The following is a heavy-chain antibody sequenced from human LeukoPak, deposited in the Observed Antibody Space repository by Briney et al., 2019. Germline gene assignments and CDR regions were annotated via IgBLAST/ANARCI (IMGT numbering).Heavy chain of an antibody. Sequence: SETLSLTCTVSGGFINNYWSWIRQPAGKGLEWIGRVYTSGITYYNPSLKSRITMSVDTSKNQFSLKLTSVTAADTAVYYCARHNGFDRGYYYYMDVWGKGTTVTVSS. V-gene: IGHV4-4*07. CDR2: VYTSGIT. CDR1: GGFINNY. J-gene: IGHJ6*03. D-gene: IGHD3-9*01. CDR3: ARHNGFDRGYYYYMDV.